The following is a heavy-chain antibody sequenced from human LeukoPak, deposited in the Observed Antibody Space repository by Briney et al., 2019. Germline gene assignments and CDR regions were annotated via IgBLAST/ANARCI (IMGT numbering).Heavy chain of an antibody. Sequence: GESLKISCKGSGYTFTSYWIGWVRQMPGKGLEYMGIIYPGDSETRYSPSFKGQVTISADKSISTAYLQWSSLKASDTAMYYCARHVGVTTEFDYWGQGTLVTVSS. D-gene: IGHD3-3*01. J-gene: IGHJ4*02. V-gene: IGHV5-51*01. CDR1: GYTFTSYW. CDR2: IYPGDSET. CDR3: ARHVGVTTEFDY.